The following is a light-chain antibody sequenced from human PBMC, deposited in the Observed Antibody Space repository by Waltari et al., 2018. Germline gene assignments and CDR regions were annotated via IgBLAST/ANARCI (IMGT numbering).Light chain of an antibody. J-gene: IGKJ1*01. CDR3: QKFDSSQWT. CDR2: AAS. V-gene: IGKV1-27*01. Sequence: DIQMTQSPSSLSASVGDRVTITCRASQGISNFVAWYQHKPGRVPKLLIYAASTLQSGGPSGFSGRWSGNSFHLTIDSLQPEDVATYYCQKFDSSQWTFGQGTKVEIK. CDR1: QGISNF.